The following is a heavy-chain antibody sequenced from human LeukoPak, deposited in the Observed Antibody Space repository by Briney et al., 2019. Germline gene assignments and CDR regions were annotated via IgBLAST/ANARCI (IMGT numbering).Heavy chain of an antibody. Sequence: ASVKVSCKASGGTFISYAISWVRQAPGQGLEWVGGFDPEDGETIYAQKFQGRVTMTEDTSTDTAYMELSSLRSEDTAVYYCATDPHSSGWYDYWGQGTLVTVSS. CDR3: ATDPHSSGWYDY. D-gene: IGHD6-19*01. J-gene: IGHJ4*02. CDR1: GGTFISYA. V-gene: IGHV1-24*01. CDR2: FDPEDGET.